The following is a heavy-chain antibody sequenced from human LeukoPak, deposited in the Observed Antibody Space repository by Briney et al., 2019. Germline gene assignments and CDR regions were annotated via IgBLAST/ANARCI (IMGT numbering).Heavy chain of an antibody. D-gene: IGHD1-26*01. J-gene: IGHJ3*02. CDR3: ARDHLRVGATGASDT. CDR2: ISSSSSYI. CDR1: GFTFSSYS. Sequence: PGGSLRLSCAASGFTFSSYSMNWVRQAPGKGLEWVSSISSSSSYIYYADSVKGRFTISRDNAKNSLYLQMNRLRAEDTAVYYCARDHLRVGATGASDTWGQGTMVTVSS. V-gene: IGHV3-21*04.